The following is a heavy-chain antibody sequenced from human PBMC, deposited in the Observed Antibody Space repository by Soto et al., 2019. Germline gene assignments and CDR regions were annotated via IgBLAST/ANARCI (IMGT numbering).Heavy chain of an antibody. V-gene: IGHV4-59*01. CDR2: IYYSGST. CDR3: ARVGDMVPAAMNAFDI. D-gene: IGHD2-2*01. J-gene: IGHJ3*02. CDR1: GSSISSYY. Sequence: SETLSLTCTVSGSSISSYYWSWIRQPPGKGLEWIGYIYYSGSTNYNPSLKSRVTISVDTSKNQFSLKLSSVTAADTAVYYCARVGDMVPAAMNAFDIWGQGTMV.